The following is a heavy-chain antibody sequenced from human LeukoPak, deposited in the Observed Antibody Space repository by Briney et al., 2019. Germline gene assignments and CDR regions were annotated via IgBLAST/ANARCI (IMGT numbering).Heavy chain of an antibody. J-gene: IGHJ4*02. V-gene: IGHV3-30*02. CDR1: GFTFSSYG. Sequence: GGSLRLSCAASGFTFSSYGMHWVRQAPGKGPEWVAFIRYDGSNKYYADSVKGRFTISRDNSKNTLYLQMNSLRAEDTAVYYCAKGPHYYGSGSFVDYWGQGTLVTVSS. CDR2: IRYDGSNK. D-gene: IGHD3-10*01. CDR3: AKGPHYYGSGSFVDY.